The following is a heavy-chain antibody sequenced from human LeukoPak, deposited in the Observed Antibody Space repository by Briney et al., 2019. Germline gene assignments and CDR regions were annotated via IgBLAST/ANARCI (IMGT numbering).Heavy chain of an antibody. CDR2: MTGAADTT. Sequence: GGSLRLSCAASGFNFNNFAMSWVRQAPGKGLEWLSAMTGAADTTYYAESVKGRFTISRDYSKSMVFLQINNLRDEDTALYYCAEGAKIDHWGQGTLVTVSS. CDR1: GFNFNNFA. J-gene: IGHJ4*02. CDR3: AEGAKIDH. V-gene: IGHV3-23*01.